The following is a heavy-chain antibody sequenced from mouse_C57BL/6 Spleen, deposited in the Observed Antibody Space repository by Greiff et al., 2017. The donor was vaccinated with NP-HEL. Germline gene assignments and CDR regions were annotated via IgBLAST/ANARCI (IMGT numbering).Heavy chain of an antibody. CDR3: AREGIYYDYDGYFDV. Sequence: QVQLKESGAELVRPGASVKLSCKASGYTFTDYYINWVKQRPGQGLEWIARIYPGSGNTYYNEKFKGKATLTAEKSSSTAYMQLSSLTSEDSAVYFGAREGIYYDYDGYFDVWGTGTTVTVSS. CDR1: GYTFTDYY. V-gene: IGHV1-76*01. CDR2: IYPGSGNT. D-gene: IGHD2-4*01. J-gene: IGHJ1*03.